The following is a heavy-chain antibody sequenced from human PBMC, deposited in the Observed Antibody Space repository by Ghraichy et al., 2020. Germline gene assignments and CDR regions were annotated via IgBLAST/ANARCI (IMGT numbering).Heavy chain of an antibody. CDR1: GFSFQYYS. J-gene: IGHJ4*02. Sequence: GGSLRLSCSASGFSFQYYSMNWVRRVPGKGLEWVSLIGASGTITTYAESVKGRLPVSRAKSNNLLYIQMNSLTAEYSAVYYCARASGYGGDKCTTYYFDSWGQGTLVTVSA. CDR2: IGASGTIT. D-gene: IGHD5-12*01. V-gene: IGHV3-48*01. CDR3: ARASGYGGDKCTTYYFDS.